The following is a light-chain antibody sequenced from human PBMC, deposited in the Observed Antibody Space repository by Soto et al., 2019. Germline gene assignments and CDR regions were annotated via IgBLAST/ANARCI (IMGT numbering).Light chain of an antibody. Sequence: QSVLTQPTSASESPGQRVSISCYGSNSNIGSNTVNWYQQLPGTAPKLLIYRSDQRPSGVPDRFSGSQSDTSASLAISGLQSEDEADYYCAAWDDRLNCPVFGGGTKLTVL. CDR1: NSNIGSNT. V-gene: IGLV1-44*01. CDR3: AAWDDRLNCPV. CDR2: RSD. J-gene: IGLJ3*02.